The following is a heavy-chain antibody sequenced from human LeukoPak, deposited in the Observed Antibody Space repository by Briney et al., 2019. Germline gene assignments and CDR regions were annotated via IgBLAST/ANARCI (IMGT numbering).Heavy chain of an antibody. D-gene: IGHD2-2*01. J-gene: IGHJ4*02. CDR1: GFTFSTYG. CDR3: AKDLAYCSSTSCYELDH. Sequence: PGRSLRLSCAATGFTFSTYGMHCVRQAPGKGLEWVAVISNDGRNKHYAGSVKGHFTISRDNSRNTLYLQMNNLRAEDTAVYYCAKDLAYCSSTSCYELDHWGQGTLVTVSS. CDR2: ISNDGRNK. V-gene: IGHV3-30*18.